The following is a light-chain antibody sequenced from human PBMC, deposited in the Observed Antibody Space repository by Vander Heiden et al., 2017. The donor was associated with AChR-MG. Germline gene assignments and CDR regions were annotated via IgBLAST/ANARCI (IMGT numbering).Light chain of an antibody. J-gene: IGKJ2*01. CDR3: QQYNSYSVYT. V-gene: IGKV1-5*01. CDR2: DAS. Sequence: DVQMTQSPSTLSASVGDRVTISCRASQSISSWLAWYQQKPGKAPKLLIYDASILESGVPSRFSGSESGTEFTLTISSLQPDDFATYYCQQYNSYSVYTFGQGTKLEIK. CDR1: QSISSW.